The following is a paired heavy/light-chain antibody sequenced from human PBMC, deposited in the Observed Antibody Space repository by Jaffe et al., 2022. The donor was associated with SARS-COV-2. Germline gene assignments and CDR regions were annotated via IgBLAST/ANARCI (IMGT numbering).Heavy chain of an antibody. Sequence: QVQLQESGPGLVKPSETLSLTCTVSGGSIDNSPYYWGWVRQSPGKGLEWIGSIYYTGSTMYSPSLKSRVTVSVDAPQNQFSLRLTSVLAADTAVYYCARHSAHYDYWSASFQYKDFDSWGQGTLVTVSS. J-gene: IGHJ4*02. CDR3: ARHSAHYDYWSASFQYKDFDS. CDR2: IYYTGST. CDR1: GGSIDNSPYY. D-gene: IGHD3-3*01. V-gene: IGHV4-39*01.
Light chain of an antibody. V-gene: IGLV1-51*02. CDR2: ETN. J-gene: IGLJ3*02. CDR1: SSNIGNHF. CDR3: GTWDSRLSAGV. Sequence: QSVLTQPPSVSAAPGQKITISCSGSSSNIGNHFVSWYQQFPGKAPKLLISETNKRPSGTPDRFSGSKSGTSATLDITGLQTGDEADYYCGTWDSRLSAGVFGGGTKLTVL.